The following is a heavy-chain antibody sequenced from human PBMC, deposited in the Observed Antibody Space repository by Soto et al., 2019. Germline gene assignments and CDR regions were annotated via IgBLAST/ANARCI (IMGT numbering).Heavy chain of an antibody. V-gene: IGHV1-69*01. J-gene: IGHJ6*02. CDR2: IIPISGTA. CDR1: GGTFSSYA. Sequence: QVQLVQSGAEVKKPGSSVKVSCKASGGTFSSYAISWVRQAPGQGLAWMGGIIPISGTANYAQKFQGRVTITADESTSTAYMELSSLRSEDTAVYYCARSQGSSTSLEIYYYYYYGMDVWGQWTTVTVSS. D-gene: IGHD2-2*01. CDR3: ARSQGSSTSLEIYYYYYYGMDV.